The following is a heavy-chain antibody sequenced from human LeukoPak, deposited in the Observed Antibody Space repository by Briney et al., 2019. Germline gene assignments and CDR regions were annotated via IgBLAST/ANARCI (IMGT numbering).Heavy chain of an antibody. Sequence: GRSLRLSCAASGFTFDDYAMHWVRQAPGKGLEWVSGISWNSGSIGYADSVKGRFTISRDNAKNSQYLQMNSLRAEDTALYYCAKDRYGVFAFDYWGQGTLVTVSS. D-gene: IGHD4-17*01. CDR2: ISWNSGSI. CDR3: AKDRYGVFAFDY. J-gene: IGHJ4*02. V-gene: IGHV3-9*01. CDR1: GFTFDDYA.